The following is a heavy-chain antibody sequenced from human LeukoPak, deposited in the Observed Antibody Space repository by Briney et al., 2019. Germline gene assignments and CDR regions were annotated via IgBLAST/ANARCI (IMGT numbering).Heavy chain of an antibody. Sequence: GGSLRLSCAASGFTFSSYAMHWVRQAPGKGLEWVAVISYDGSNKYYADSVKGRFTISRDNSKNTLYLQMNSLRAEDTAVYYCARGPTVVTTTRFDYWGQGTLVTVSS. CDR1: GFTFSSYA. D-gene: IGHD4-23*01. V-gene: IGHV3-30-3*01. J-gene: IGHJ4*02. CDR2: ISYDGSNK. CDR3: ARGPTVVTTTRFDY.